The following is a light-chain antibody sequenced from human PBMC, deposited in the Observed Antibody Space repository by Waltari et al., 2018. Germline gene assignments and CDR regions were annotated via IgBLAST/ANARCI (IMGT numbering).Light chain of an antibody. V-gene: IGKV1-39*01. CDR1: QSISGY. J-gene: IGKJ2*01. CDR3: QQSYSPLYT. Sequence: DIQMTHPQSPRSASLGERSTFPGREGQSISGYLNWFQQKSGKAPKLLIYAAYTLLSGVPSRFRGSGSGTVFTLTITSLQPEDFATYYCQQSYSPLYTFGQGTKLEIE. CDR2: AAY.